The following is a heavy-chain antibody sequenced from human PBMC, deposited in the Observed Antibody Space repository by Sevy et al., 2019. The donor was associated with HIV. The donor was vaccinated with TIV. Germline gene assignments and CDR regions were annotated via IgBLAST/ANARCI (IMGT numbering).Heavy chain of an antibody. V-gene: IGHV3-33*01. CDR1: GFTFSNDG. CDR3: ARGGDFIDRSAKRDFDY. D-gene: IGHD2-21*02. CDR2: IWNDGSNK. Sequence: GGSLRLSCAASGFTFSNDGMHWVRQAPGKGLEWVAVIWNDGSNKYYADSVKGRFTISRDNSKNTLYLQMNSLRVEDTAVYFCARGGDFIDRSAKRDFDYWGQGTLVTVSS. J-gene: IGHJ4*02.